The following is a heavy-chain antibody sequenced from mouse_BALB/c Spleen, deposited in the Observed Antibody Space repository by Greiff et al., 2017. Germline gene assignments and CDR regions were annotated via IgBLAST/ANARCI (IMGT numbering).Heavy chain of an antibody. CDR2: IRNKANGYTT. CDR1: GFTFTDYY. D-gene: IGHD2-14*01. Sequence: EVHLVESGGGLVQPGGSLRLSCATSGFTFTDYYMSWVRQPPGKALEWLGFIRNKANGYTTEYSASVKGRFTISRDNSQSILYLQMNTLRAEDSATYYCARGVRDWYFDVWGAGTTVTVSS. CDR3: ARGVRDWYFDV. J-gene: IGHJ1*01. V-gene: IGHV7-3*02.